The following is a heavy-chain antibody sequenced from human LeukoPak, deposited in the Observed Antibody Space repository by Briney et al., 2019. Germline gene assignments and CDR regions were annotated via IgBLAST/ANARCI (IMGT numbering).Heavy chain of an antibody. Sequence: GGSLRLSCAASGFTFSNYWMYWVRQAPGKGLVWVSRINSGGGTTSYADSVKGRFTISRDDAKNTLYLQMNSLGAADTAVYYCARRTTVTIPFGYWGQGTLVTISS. D-gene: IGHD4-11*01. V-gene: IGHV3-74*01. CDR3: ARRTTVTIPFGY. J-gene: IGHJ4*02. CDR2: INSGGGTT. CDR1: GFTFSNYW.